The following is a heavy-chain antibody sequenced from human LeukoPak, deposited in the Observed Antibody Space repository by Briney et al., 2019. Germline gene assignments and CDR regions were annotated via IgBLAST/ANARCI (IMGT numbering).Heavy chain of an antibody. J-gene: IGHJ4*02. CDR2: ISYDGSNK. D-gene: IGHD6-19*01. Sequence: GGSLRLSCAASGFTFSSYAMHWFRQAPGKGLEWVAVISYDGSNKYYADSVKGRFTISRDNSKNTLYLQMNSLRAEDTAVYYCARGIAVAGDFDYWGQGTLVTVSS. CDR3: ARGIAVAGDFDY. CDR1: GFTFSSYA. V-gene: IGHV3-30*04.